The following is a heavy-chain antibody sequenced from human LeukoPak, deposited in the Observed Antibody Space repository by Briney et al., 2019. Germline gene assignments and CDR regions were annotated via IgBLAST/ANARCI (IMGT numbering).Heavy chain of an antibody. V-gene: IGHV5-10-1*01. CDR3: ARHYRYYYDSSDYYYGASGAFDI. Sequence: GESLKISCKGSRYSFTSYWINWVRQMPGKGLEWMGRIDPSDSYTKYSPSFQGHVTISVDKSISTAYLHWSSLKASDTAMYYCARHYRYYYDSSDYYYGASGAFDIWGQGTMVTVSS. CDR1: RYSFTSYW. CDR2: IDPSDSYT. J-gene: IGHJ3*02. D-gene: IGHD3-22*01.